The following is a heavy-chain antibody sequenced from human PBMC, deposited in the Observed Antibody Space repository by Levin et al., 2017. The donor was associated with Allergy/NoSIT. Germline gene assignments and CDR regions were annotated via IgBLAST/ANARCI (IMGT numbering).Heavy chain of an antibody. CDR2: INPNSGDT. J-gene: IGHJ4*02. Sequence: ASVKVSCKASGYTFTGYYMHWVRQAPGQGLEWMGWINPNSGDTNYAQKFQGRVTMTRDTSISTAYMELSRLRADDTAVYYCAGAAGYSSGWSRFFDHWGQGTLVTVSS. D-gene: IGHD6-19*01. CDR3: AGAAGYSSGWSRFFDH. V-gene: IGHV1-2*02. CDR1: GYTFTGYY.